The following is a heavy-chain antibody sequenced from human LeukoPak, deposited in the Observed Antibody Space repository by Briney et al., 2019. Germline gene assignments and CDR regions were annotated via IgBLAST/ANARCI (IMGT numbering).Heavy chain of an antibody. D-gene: IGHD3-10*01. V-gene: IGHV3-23*01. CDR2: ISVSGENT. J-gene: IGHJ4*02. CDR3: AKYGSGSYYNGLY. CDR1: GFTFSSYA. Sequence: PGGSLGLSCAASGFTFSSYAMTCVRQAPGKGLQWVSTISVSGENTYYADSVKGRFTISRDISKSTLYLQMNSLRDEDTAVYYCAKYGSGSYYNGLYWGQGTLVTVSS.